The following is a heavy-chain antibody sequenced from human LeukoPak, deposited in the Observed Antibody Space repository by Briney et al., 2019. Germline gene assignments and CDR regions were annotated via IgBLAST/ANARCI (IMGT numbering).Heavy chain of an antibody. CDR2: ISWNSGSI. J-gene: IGHJ4*02. Sequence: GGSLRLSCAASGFTFDDYAMHWVRQAPGKGLEWVSGISWNSGSIGYADSVKGRFTISRDNAKNSLYLQMNSLRAEDTALYYCARSRDGYNFPPDYWGQGTLVTVSS. D-gene: IGHD5-24*01. V-gene: IGHV3-9*01. CDR1: GFTFDDYA. CDR3: ARSRDGYNFPPDY.